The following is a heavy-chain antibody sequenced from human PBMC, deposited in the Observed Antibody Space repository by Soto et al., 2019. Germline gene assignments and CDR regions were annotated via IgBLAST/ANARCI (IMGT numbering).Heavy chain of an antibody. CDR2: IWYDGSNK. D-gene: IGHD3-10*01. J-gene: IGHJ6*02. CDR1: GFTFSTYG. Sequence: QVQLVESGGGVVQPGRSLRLSCAASGFTFSTYGMHWVRQAPGTGLEWVAVIWYDGSNKYYADSVKGRFTISRDNSKNTLYLQMNSLRAEDTAVYYCARAMGGGGYYYYGMDVWGQGTTVTVSS. CDR3: ARAMGGGGYYYYGMDV. V-gene: IGHV3-33*01.